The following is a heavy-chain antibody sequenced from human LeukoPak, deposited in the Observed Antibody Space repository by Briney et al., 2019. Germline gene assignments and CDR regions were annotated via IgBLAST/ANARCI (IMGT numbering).Heavy chain of an antibody. D-gene: IGHD6-13*01. CDR3: ARSMRYSSSWYGNWFDP. Sequence: ASVKVSCKASGYTFTRYGVSWVRQAPGQGLEWMGWIRGDNGNTNYAQNFQGRVTMTRNTSISTAYMELSSLRSEDTAVYYCARSMRYSSSWYGNWFDPWGQGTLVTVSS. CDR2: IRGDNGNT. V-gene: IGHV1-18*01. CDR1: GYTFTRYG. J-gene: IGHJ5*02.